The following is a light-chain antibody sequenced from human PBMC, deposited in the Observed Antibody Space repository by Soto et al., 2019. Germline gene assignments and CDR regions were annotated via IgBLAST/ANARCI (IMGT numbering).Light chain of an antibody. V-gene: IGLV3-1*01. CDR1: KLGDKY. Sequence: SYELAQPPSVTVSPGQTASITCSGDKLGDKYACWYQQKPGQSPVLVIYQDSKRPSGIPERFSGSNSGNTATLTISGTQAIDEADYYCQAWDSPTARYVFGTGTKVTVL. J-gene: IGLJ1*01. CDR3: QAWDSPTARYV. CDR2: QDS.